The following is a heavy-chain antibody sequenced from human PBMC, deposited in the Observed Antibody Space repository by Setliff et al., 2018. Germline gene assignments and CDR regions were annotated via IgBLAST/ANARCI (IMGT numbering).Heavy chain of an antibody. CDR2: IYHSGST. CDR3: ARDGSTIDSSGYSILPYFDY. V-gene: IGHV4-4*02. CDR1: GGSISSSNW. J-gene: IGHJ4*02. Sequence: SSETLSLTCAVSGGSISSSNWWSWVRQPPGKGLEWIGEIYHSGSTNYNPSLKSRVTISVDKSKNQFSLKLSSVTAEDTAVYYCARDGSTIDSSGYSILPYFDYWGQGTLVTVSS. D-gene: IGHD3-22*01.